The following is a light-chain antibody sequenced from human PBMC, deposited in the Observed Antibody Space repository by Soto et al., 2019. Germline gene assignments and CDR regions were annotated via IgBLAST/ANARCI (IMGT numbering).Light chain of an antibody. CDR1: QGISNY. CDR3: QYYTSALHGT. J-gene: IGKJ1*01. CDR2: GAS. Sequence: DIQMTQSPSSLSASVGDGVTITCRASQGISNYLAWYQQKPGKPPKLLIYGASTLQSGVPSRFSGSGSGTDFTLTISSLQPEDAATYYCQYYTSALHGTFGQGTKVEIK. V-gene: IGKV1-27*01.